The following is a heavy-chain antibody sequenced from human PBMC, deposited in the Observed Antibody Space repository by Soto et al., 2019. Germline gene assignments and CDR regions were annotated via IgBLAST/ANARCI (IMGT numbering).Heavy chain of an antibody. Sequence: RGGSRRLSCAASGFTLGRFSRHWDRLAPGRGREWVAVISYDESTKHYADSVKGRFTISRDNSNNTLYLQMTSVRAEDTAAYYCARDGRLAALIPFDYWGQGTLVTVSS. D-gene: IGHD6-6*01. V-gene: IGHV3-30-3*01. CDR1: GFTLGRFS. J-gene: IGHJ4*02. CDR2: ISYDESTK. CDR3: ARDGRLAALIPFDY.